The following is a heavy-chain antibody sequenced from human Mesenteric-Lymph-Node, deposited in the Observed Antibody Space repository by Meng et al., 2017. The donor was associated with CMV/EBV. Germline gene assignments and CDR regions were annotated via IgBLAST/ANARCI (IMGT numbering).Heavy chain of an antibody. V-gene: IGHV3-21*01. Sequence: GESLKISCATSGFTFTSYSMNWVRQAPGKGLEWVSSISGGGAYIWYADSMKGRFTVSRDNAKSSQYLQMNTLRAEDTAVYYCASKGVMNYWGQGTLVTVSS. CDR3: ASKGVMNY. D-gene: IGHD3-16*01. CDR2: ISGGGAYI. J-gene: IGHJ4*02. CDR1: GFTFTSYS.